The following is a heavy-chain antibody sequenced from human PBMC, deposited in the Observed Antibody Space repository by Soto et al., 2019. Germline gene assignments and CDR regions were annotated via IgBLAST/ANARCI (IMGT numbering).Heavy chain of an antibody. Sequence: QVQLQESGPGLVRPSETLSLTCTVSSDSISSYYWIWIRQSPGKGLEWIGYTDYSGNNNYNPSLKRRGTISGNTSKNQFSLRLSSVTAADTAVYYCARAVGDPLSYLDCWGQGTLVTVSS. CDR3: ARAVGDPLSYLDC. J-gene: IGHJ4*02. V-gene: IGHV4-59*08. D-gene: IGHD6-19*01. CDR2: TDYSGNN. CDR1: SDSISSYY.